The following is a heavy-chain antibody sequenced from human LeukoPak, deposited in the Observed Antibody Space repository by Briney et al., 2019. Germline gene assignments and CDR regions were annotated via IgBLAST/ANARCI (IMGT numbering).Heavy chain of an antibody. Sequence: GGSLRLSCAASGFTFSSYDMHWVRRATGKGLEWVSAIGTAGDTYYPGSVKGRFTISRDNSKNTLYLQMNSLRAEDTAVYYCAKDLYDSSGYHFDYWGQGTLVTVSS. CDR1: GFTFSSYD. D-gene: IGHD3-22*01. V-gene: IGHV3-13*01. CDR2: IGTAGDT. J-gene: IGHJ4*02. CDR3: AKDLYDSSGYHFDY.